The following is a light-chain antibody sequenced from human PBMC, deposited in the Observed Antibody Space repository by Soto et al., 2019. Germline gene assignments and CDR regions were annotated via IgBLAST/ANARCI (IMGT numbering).Light chain of an antibody. CDR2: AAS. V-gene: IGKV1-27*01. Sequence: DILMTQSPSSLSASVGERVTITCRASKGISSYLAWYQQKPGKAPKLLIYAASTLQSGVPSRFSGSGSGTDFTLTISSLQPEDVATYYCQKYNSAPHTFGRGTKLEIK. CDR1: KGISSY. CDR3: QKYNSAPHT. J-gene: IGKJ2*01.